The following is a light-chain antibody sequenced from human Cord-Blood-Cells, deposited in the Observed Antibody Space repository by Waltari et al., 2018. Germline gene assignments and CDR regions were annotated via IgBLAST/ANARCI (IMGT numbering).Light chain of an antibody. J-gene: IGLJ2*01. CDR3: SSYTSSSTFVV. Sequence: QSALTQPASVSGSPGQSITISCTGTSSDVGGYNYVSWYQQQPGKAPKLMIYDVSKRPSGVSNRFSGSKSGNTASLTISGLQAEDEADYYCSSYTSSSTFVVFGGGTKLTVL. CDR2: DVS. V-gene: IGLV2-14*01. CDR1: SSDVGGYNY.